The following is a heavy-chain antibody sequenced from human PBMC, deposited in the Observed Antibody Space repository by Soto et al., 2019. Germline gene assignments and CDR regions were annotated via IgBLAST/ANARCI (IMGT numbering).Heavy chain of an antibody. Sequence: TLSLTCAVSGGSISSGGYSWSWIRQPPGKGLEWIGYIYHSGSTYYNPSLKSRVTISVDRSKNQFSLKLSSVTAADTAVYYCARGDVGGYDFAYWGQGTLVTVSS. V-gene: IGHV4-30-2*01. CDR3: ARGDVGGYDFAY. CDR2: IYHSGST. D-gene: IGHD5-12*01. CDR1: GGSISSGGYS. J-gene: IGHJ4*02.